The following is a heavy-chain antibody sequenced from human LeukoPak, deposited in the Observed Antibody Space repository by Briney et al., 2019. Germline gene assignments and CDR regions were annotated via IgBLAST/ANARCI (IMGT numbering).Heavy chain of an antibody. CDR3: AGHPFCTSTNCHLTV. Sequence: PGGSLRLSCAASVFTFSSYAMSWLRQAPGKGLEGISYISSSGSTMSYAVFVKGRFTISRDNAKNSLYLQMNSLRAEDTAVYYCAGHPFCTSTNCHLTVWGQGTLVAVSS. CDR2: ISSSGSTM. J-gene: IGHJ4*02. D-gene: IGHD2-2*01. CDR1: VFTFSSYA. V-gene: IGHV3-11*01.